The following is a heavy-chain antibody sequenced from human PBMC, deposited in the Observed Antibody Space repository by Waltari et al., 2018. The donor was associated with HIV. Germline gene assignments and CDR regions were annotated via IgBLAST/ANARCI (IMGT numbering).Heavy chain of an antibody. V-gene: IGHV3-73*01. CDR3: TRRAALFRGVVDVDV. CDR1: GFIFTASD. J-gene: IGHJ6*02. Sequence: EVLLVESGGGVVQPGGSLKLSCAASGFIFTASDIHWVRQAAGKGLEWIGRNRSKADRYATGYSASVKGRFSISRDDSENKVFLQMNSLKADDSAVYYCTRRAALFRGVVDVDVWGQGTTVTVSS. D-gene: IGHD3-10*01. CDR2: NRSKADRYAT.